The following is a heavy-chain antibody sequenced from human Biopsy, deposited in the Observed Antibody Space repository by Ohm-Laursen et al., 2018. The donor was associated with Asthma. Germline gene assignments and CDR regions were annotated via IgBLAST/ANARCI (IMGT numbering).Heavy chain of an antibody. V-gene: IGHV1-3*01. Sequence: GASVKVSCKASGYTSIHFAIHWVRQAPGRRLEWMGWINAGDGNTKYSQKFQGRVTVTRDTSASTAYMDLRSLRSEDTAMYYCARTYYDFLTGQVNDAFALWGQGTMVTVSS. CDR3: ARTYYDFLTGQVNDAFAL. D-gene: IGHD3-9*01. CDR1: GYTSIHFA. CDR2: INAGDGNT. J-gene: IGHJ3*01.